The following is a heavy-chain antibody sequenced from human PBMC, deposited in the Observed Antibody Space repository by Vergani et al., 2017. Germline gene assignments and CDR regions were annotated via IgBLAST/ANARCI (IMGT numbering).Heavy chain of an antibody. D-gene: IGHD3-10*01. CDR2: ISYDGSNK. CDR3: ARSMVRGVIPNDY. Sequence: VQLVESGGGVVQPGRSLRLSCAASGFTFSSYAMHWVRQAPGKGLEWVAVISYDGSNKYYADSVKGRFTISRDNSKNTLYLQMNSLRAEDTAVYYCARSMVRGVIPNDYWGQGTLVTVSS. J-gene: IGHJ4*02. CDR1: GFTFSSYA. V-gene: IGHV3-30-3*01.